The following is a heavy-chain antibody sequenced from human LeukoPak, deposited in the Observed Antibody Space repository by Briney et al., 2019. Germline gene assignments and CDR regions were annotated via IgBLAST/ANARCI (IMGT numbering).Heavy chain of an antibody. CDR1: GGSINSSSYY. CDR3: ARRTMVAGRNWFDP. J-gene: IGHJ5*02. CDR2: IYYSGTT. D-gene: IGHD6-19*01. V-gene: IGHV4-39*01. Sequence: PSETLSLTCTVSGGSINSSSYYWGWIRQPPGKGLEWIGIIYYSGTTYYNPSLKSRVTISVDRSKNQFSLRLSSVTAADTAVYYCARRTMVAGRNWFDPWGQGTLVTVSS.